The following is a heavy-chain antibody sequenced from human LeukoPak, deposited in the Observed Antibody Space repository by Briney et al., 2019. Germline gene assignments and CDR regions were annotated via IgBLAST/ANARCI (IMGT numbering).Heavy chain of an antibody. CDR1: GFEFNIYG. D-gene: IGHD4-17*01. CDR2: ISGRGDST. J-gene: IGHJ4*02. Sequence: GGSLRLSCAASGFEFNIYGMNWVRQAPGKGLEWVSGISGRGDSTYYADSVKGRFTISRDNSKNTLYLQMNSLRAEDTAVYYCAKVLHDYGDYGGFDYWGQGTLVTVSS. CDR3: AKVLHDYGDYGGFDY. V-gene: IGHV3-23*01.